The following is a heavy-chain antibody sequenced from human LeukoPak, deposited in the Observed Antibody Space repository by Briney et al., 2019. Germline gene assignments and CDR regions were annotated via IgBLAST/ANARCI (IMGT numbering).Heavy chain of an antibody. CDR1: GFTFSDYY. V-gene: IGHV3-11*01. CDR3: ARVSPPSYYYYGMDV. J-gene: IGHJ6*02. CDR2: ISSSGSTI. Sequence: GGSLRLSCAASGFTFSDYYMSWIRQAPGKGLEWVSYISSSGSTIYYADSVKGRFTISRDNAKNSLYLQMNSLRAEDTAVYYCARVSPPSYYYYGMDVWGQGTTVTVSS.